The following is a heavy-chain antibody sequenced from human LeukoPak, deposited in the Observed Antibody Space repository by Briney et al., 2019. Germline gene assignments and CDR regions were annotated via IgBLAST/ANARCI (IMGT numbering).Heavy chain of an antibody. CDR1: GYTFTSYA. J-gene: IGHJ6*02. D-gene: IGHD6-19*01. CDR3: ARDSSSGWFEYYYYSMDV. CDR2: INAGNGNT. Sequence: GASVKVSCKASGYTFTSYAMHWVRQAPGQRLEWMGWINAGNGNTKYSQKFQGRVTITRDTSASTAYMELSSLRSEDTAVYYCARDSSSGWFEYYYYSMDVWGQGTTVTVSS. V-gene: IGHV1-3*01.